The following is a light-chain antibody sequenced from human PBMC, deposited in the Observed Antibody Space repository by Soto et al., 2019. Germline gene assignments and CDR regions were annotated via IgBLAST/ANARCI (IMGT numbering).Light chain of an antibody. Sequence: EIVMTQSPATLSVSPGERATLSRRASQSLSSNLAWYQQKPGQAPRLLIYGASTRATGIPARFSGSVSGTEFTLTISSLQSEDFGIYYCQQYNDWPPMFTFGQGTKLEIK. J-gene: IGKJ2*01. CDR3: QQYNDWPPMFT. CDR1: QSLSSN. CDR2: GAS. V-gene: IGKV3-15*01.